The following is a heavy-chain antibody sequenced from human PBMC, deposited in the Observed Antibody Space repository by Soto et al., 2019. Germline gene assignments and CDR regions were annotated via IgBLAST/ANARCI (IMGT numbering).Heavy chain of an antibody. J-gene: IGHJ6*02. CDR2: MNPNSGNT. CDR1: GYTFTSYD. CDR3: ATSGDYYYGMDV. D-gene: IGHD3-10*01. Sequence: ASVKVSCKASGYTFTSYDMNWVRQATGQGLEWMGWMNPNSGNTGYAQKFQGRVTMTRNTSISTAYMELSSLRSEDTAVYYCATSGDYYYGMDVWGQGTTVTVSS. V-gene: IGHV1-8*01.